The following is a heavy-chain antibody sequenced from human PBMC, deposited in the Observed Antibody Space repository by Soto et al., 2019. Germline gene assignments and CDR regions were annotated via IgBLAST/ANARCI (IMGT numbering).Heavy chain of an antibody. V-gene: IGHV1-69*12. D-gene: IGHD3-3*01. CDR1: GGTFGNSA. J-gene: IGHJ5*02. CDR3: ARDGDPQSAFWSGPLGGGRFDP. CDR2: IVPMFGTA. Sequence: QVQLVQSGAEVKKPGSSVNVSCKTSGGTFGNSAVTWVRQAPGQGLEWLGGIVPMFGTANYAQKFQGRVTITGEESTITAYMELNSLNTDDTAVYYCARDGDPQSAFWSGPLGGGRFDPWGQGTLVTVSS.